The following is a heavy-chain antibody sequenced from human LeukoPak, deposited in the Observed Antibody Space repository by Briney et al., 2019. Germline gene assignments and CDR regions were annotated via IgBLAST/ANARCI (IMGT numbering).Heavy chain of an antibody. V-gene: IGHV3-23*01. CDR1: GFTFSSYA. Sequence: GGSLRLSCAASGFTFSSYAMSWVRQAPGKGLEWGPAISGSGSSRYYADSVKLRFTISRDNSKNTLYLQMNSLRAEDTAVYYCAKDSSSFDYWGQGTLVTVSS. CDR3: AKDSSSFDY. J-gene: IGHJ4*02. D-gene: IGHD6-13*01. CDR2: ISGSGSSR.